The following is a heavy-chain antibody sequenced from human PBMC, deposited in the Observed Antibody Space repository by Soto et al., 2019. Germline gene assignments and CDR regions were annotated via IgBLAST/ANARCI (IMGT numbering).Heavy chain of an antibody. D-gene: IGHD5-12*01. CDR1: GGSISSGGYY. V-gene: IGHV4-31*03. Sequence: QVPLQESGPGLVKPSQTLSLTCTVSGGSISSGGYYWSWIRQHPGKGLEWIGYIYYSGSTYYNPSLKSRVTMSVDTSEIQFSLRLSSVTAADTAVYYCARKDSGYADYMDVWGKGTTVTVSS. J-gene: IGHJ6*03. CDR3: ARKDSGYADYMDV. CDR2: IYYSGST.